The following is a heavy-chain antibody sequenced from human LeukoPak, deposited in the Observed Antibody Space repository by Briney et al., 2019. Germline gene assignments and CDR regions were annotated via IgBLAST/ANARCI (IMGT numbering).Heavy chain of an antibody. J-gene: IGHJ4*02. V-gene: IGHV1-18*01. Sequence: ASVKVSCNASGYTFTSYGISWVRPAPGQGLDWMGWISDYNGNTNYAQKLQGRVTMTTDRSTSTAYMELRSLRSDDTAVYYCARDERRFMIMFGGALDFWGQGTLVTVSS. D-gene: IGHD3-16*01. CDR3: ARDERRFMIMFGGALDF. CDR1: GYTFTSYG. CDR2: ISDYNGNT.